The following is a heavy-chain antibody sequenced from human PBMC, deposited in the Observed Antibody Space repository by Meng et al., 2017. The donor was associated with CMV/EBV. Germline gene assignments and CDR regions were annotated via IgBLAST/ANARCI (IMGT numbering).Heavy chain of an antibody. CDR3: AREGGVATTDYYYYYGMDV. CDR2: ISSSGSTI. Sequence: GESLKISCAASGFTFSSYEMNWVRQAPGKGLEWVSYISSSGSTIYYADSVKGRFTISRDNAKNSLYLQMNSLRAEDTAVYYCAREGGVATTDYYYYYGMDVWGQGTMVTVSS. D-gene: IGHD5-12*01. J-gene: IGHJ6*02. V-gene: IGHV3-48*03. CDR1: GFTFSSYE.